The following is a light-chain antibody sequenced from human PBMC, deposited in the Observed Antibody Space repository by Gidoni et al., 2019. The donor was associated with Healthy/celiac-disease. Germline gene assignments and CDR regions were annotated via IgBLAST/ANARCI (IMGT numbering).Light chain of an antibody. J-gene: IGKJ4*01. Sequence: DIQMTPSPSTPSASVGDRVTITCRASQSISSWLAWYQQKPGKAPKLLIYKASSLESGVPSRFSGSGSGTEFTLTISSPQPDDFATYYCQQYNSYPLTFGGGTKVEIK. CDR2: KAS. CDR1: QSISSW. V-gene: IGKV1-5*03. CDR3: QQYNSYPLT.